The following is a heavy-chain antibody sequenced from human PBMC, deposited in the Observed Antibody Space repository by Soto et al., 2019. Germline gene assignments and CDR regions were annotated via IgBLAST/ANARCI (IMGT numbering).Heavy chain of an antibody. CDR1: GGSSINYY. CDR3: ARHDFWSGYHPLDWFDP. Sequence: PSETLSLTCTVSGGSSINYYWSWIRQPPGKGLEWIGHIYYSGSTNYNPSLKSRVTISVDTSKNQFSLKLSSVTAADTAVYYCARHDFWSGYHPLDWFDPWGQGTLVTVSS. J-gene: IGHJ5*02. CDR2: IYYSGST. D-gene: IGHD3-3*01. V-gene: IGHV4-59*08.